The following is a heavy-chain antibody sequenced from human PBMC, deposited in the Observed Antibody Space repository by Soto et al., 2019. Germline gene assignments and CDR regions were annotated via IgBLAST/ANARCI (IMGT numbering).Heavy chain of an antibody. CDR1: GGSISSYY. Sequence: SETLSLTCTVSGGSISSYYWSWIRQPPGKGLGWIGEINHSGSTNYNPSLKSRVTISVDTSKNQFSLKLSSVTAADTAVYYCARGPYYDFWSGLPPGDNWFDPWGQGTLVTAPQ. CDR3: ARGPYYDFWSGLPPGDNWFDP. CDR2: INHSGST. D-gene: IGHD3-3*01. V-gene: IGHV4-34*01. J-gene: IGHJ5*02.